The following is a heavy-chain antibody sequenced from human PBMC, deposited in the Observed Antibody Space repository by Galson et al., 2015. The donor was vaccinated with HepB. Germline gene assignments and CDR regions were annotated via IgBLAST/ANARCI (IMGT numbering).Heavy chain of an antibody. CDR1: GFTVSSNY. CDR3: ARAILSLRIAVAGPVYGMDV. Sequence: SLRLSCAASGFTVSSNYMSWVRQAPGKGLEWVSVIYSGGSTYYADSVKGRFTISRDNSKNTLYLQMNSLRAEDTVVYYCARAILSLRIAVAGPVYGMDVWGQGTTVTVSS. CDR2: IYSGGST. J-gene: IGHJ6*02. V-gene: IGHV3-66*01. D-gene: IGHD6-19*01.